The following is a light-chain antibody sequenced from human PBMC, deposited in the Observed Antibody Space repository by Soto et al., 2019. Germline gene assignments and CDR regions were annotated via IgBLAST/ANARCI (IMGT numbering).Light chain of an antibody. CDR2: DVS. J-gene: IGLJ1*01. V-gene: IGLV2-14*01. CDR3: SSYTTSSTLV. Sequence: QSALTQPASVSGSPGQSITISCTGTSSDAGNYNYVSWYQQHPGKVPKLMIYDVSNRPSGVSNRFSGSKSGNTASLTISGLQAEDEADYYCSSYTTSSTLVFGTGTKVTVL. CDR1: SSDAGNYNY.